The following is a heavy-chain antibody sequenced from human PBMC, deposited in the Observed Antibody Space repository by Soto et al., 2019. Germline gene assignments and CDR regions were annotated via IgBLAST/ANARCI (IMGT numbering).Heavy chain of an antibody. CDR1: GFKFSSYS. V-gene: IGHV3-23*01. D-gene: IGHD3-22*01. CDR2: ISGSGVRT. CDR3: AKDYDDSANSAYYH. Sequence: TGGSLRLSCAASGFKFSSYSVSWVRQAPGKGLEWVSGISGSGVRTFYADSVKGRFTISRDNSKNTMYLQMNSLTAEDTAIYYCAKDYDDSANSAYYHWGQGTLVTVSS. J-gene: IGHJ4*02.